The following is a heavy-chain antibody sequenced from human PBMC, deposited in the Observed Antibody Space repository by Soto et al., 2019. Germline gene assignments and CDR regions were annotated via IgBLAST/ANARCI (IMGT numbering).Heavy chain of an antibody. CDR2: INQAGSEK. V-gene: IGHV3-7*05. CDR3: ARDGSTSWYSYDYHGMDV. Sequence: EVQLVESGGGLVQPGGSLRLSCGASGFTFRTYWLSWVRQVQGKGLEWVANINQAGSEKNYVDSVKGRFTISRDNAKNSLCLQMSSLRAEDTALYYCARDGSTSWYSYDYHGMDVWGQGTTVTVSS. J-gene: IGHJ6*02. CDR1: GFTFRTYW. D-gene: IGHD5-18*01.